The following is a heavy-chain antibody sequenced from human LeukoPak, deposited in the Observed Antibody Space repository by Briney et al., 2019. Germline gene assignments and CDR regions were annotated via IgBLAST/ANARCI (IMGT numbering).Heavy chain of an antibody. D-gene: IGHD3/OR15-3a*01. CDR2: INPNSGGT. J-gene: IGHJ4*02. V-gene: IGHV1-2*02. CDR3: AREPPAGLNPFDY. CDR1: GYTFTRYY. Sequence: ASVNVSCKASGYTFTRYYMLWVRQSPGLRLEGLGWINPNSGGTNYAQKFQGRVTMTRDTSIITAYMELSRLRSDDTAVYYCAREPPAGLNPFDYWGQGTLVTVSS.